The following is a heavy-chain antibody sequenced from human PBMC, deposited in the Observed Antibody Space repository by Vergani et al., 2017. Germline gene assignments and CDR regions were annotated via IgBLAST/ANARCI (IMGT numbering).Heavy chain of an antibody. CDR2: MNPNSGNT. CDR1: GYTFTSYD. Sequence: QVQLVQSGAEVKKPGASVKVSCKASGYTFTSYDINWVRQATGQGLEWMGWMNPNSGNTGYAQKFQGRFTMTRNTSISTAYMELSSLRSEDTAVYYCARRYCSSTSCPRDYYYMDVWGKGTTVTVSS. CDR3: ARRYCSSTSCPRDYYYMDV. J-gene: IGHJ6*03. D-gene: IGHD2-2*01. V-gene: IGHV1-8*01.